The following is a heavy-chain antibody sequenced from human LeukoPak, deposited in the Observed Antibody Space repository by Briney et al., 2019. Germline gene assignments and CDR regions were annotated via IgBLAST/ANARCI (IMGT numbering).Heavy chain of an antibody. J-gene: IGHJ4*02. V-gene: IGHV4-34*01. D-gene: IGHD3-22*01. Sequence: SETLSLTCAVYGGSFSGNYWSWIRQPPGKGLEWIGEINHSGSTNYNPSLKSRVTISVDTSKNQFSLKLSSVTAADTAVYYCARVPYYYDSSERYFDYWGQGTLVTVSS. CDR3: ARVPYYYDSSERYFDY. CDR2: INHSGST. CDR1: GGSFSGNY.